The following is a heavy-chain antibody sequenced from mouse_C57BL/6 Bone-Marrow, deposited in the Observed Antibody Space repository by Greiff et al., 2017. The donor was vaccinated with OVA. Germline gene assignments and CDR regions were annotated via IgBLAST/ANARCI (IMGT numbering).Heavy chain of an antibody. CDR3: AYYDYDEGAAWFAY. CDR1: GYTFTNYW. J-gene: IGHJ3*01. V-gene: IGHV1-63*01. D-gene: IGHD2-4*01. CDR2: IYPGGGYT. Sequence: VQLQQSGAELVRPGTSVKMSCKASGYTFTNYWIGWAKQRPGHGLEWIGDIYPGGGYTNYNEKFKGKATLTADKSSSTAYVQFSSLTSEDSAIYYCAYYDYDEGAAWFAYWGQGTLVTVSA.